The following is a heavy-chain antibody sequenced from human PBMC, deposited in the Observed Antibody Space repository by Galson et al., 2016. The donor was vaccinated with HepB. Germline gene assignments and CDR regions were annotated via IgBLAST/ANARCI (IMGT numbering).Heavy chain of an antibody. V-gene: IGHV1-2*02. J-gene: IGHJ6*04. CDR1: GYPFINFY. Sequence: SVKVSCKASGYPFINFYIHWVRQAPGQGLEWMGWINPRNGDTGYAQKFQGRVSVTRDTSISTTYMELSSLRSDDTTLYYCARVELYCTGGECYDDYGMDVWGKGTTVTVSS. CDR2: INPRNGDT. D-gene: IGHD2-8*02. CDR3: ARVELYCTGGECYDDYGMDV.